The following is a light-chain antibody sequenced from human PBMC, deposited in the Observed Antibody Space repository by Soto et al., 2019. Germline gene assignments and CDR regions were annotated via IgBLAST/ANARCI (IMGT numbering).Light chain of an antibody. J-gene: IGLJ2*01. CDR3: SLYAGSNNVV. V-gene: IGLV2-8*01. CDR1: SSDIGAYKF. Sequence: QSALTQPPSASGSPGQSVAISCTGTSSDIGAYKFVSWYQQHPGKAPKLIIYEVSIRPSGVPDRFSGSKSGNTASLTVSGLVAGDEADYYCSLYAGSNNVVFGGGTKLTVL. CDR2: EVS.